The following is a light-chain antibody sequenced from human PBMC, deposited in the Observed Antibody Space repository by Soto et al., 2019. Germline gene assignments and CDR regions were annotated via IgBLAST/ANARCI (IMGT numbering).Light chain of an antibody. CDR3: QQTLSFPPT. V-gene: IGKV1-12*01. CDR1: QAIDSW. Sequence: DIQMTQSPSSVSASVGYIVTITCRASQAIDSWLAWYQQKPGEAPKLLIFTGSLLHSGVPPRFSGSGSGTDFTLTISSLQPEDFATYYCQQTLSFPPTFGQGTKVDIK. CDR2: TGS. J-gene: IGKJ1*01.